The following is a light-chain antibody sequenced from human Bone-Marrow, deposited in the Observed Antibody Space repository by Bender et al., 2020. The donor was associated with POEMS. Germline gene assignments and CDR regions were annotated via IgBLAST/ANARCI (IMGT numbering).Light chain of an antibody. V-gene: IGLV3-1*01. CDR1: KLGDKY. J-gene: IGLJ2*01. CDR2: QNT. CDR3: QAWDSSTAVV. Sequence: SYELTQPPSVSVSPGQTANVTCSGDKLGDKYSSWFQQKPGQSPVLVIYQNTKRPSRIPERFSGSNSGNTATLTISGTQAMDEADYYCQAWDSSTAVVFGGGTKLTVL.